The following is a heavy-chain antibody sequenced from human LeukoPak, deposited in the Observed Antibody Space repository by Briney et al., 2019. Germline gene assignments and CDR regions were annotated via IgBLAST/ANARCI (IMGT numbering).Heavy chain of an antibody. V-gene: IGHV4-59*08. D-gene: IGHD5-24*01. CDR2: IYYSGST. CDR1: GGPIRDYY. CDR3: VRHKRWLQSPDAFDI. Sequence: ASETLSLTCTVSGGPIRDYYWSWIRQPPGRGLEWIGYIYYSGSTIHNPSLKSRVTLSVDMSKSQFSLSLTSVTASDAAVYYCVRHKRWLQSPDAFDIWGQGTMVTVSS. J-gene: IGHJ3*02.